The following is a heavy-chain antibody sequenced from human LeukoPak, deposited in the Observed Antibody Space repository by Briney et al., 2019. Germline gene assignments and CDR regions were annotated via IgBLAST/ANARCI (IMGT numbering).Heavy chain of an antibody. J-gene: IGHJ4*02. D-gene: IGHD6-13*01. V-gene: IGHV3-21*01. CDR1: GSIFDTYA. CDR3: ARGVRIAAAGTSLDY. CDR2: ISSSSSYI. Sequence: GGSLTLSCTASGSIFDTYAMSWVRQAPGRVLEWVASISSSSSYIYYADSVKGRFSISRDNAKNSLYLQMNSLRAEDTAVYYCARGVRIAAAGTSLDYWGQGTLVTVSS.